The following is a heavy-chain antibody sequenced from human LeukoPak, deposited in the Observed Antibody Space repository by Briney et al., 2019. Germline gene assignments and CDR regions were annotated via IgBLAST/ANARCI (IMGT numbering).Heavy chain of an antibody. D-gene: IGHD1-26*01. V-gene: IGHV3-23*01. CDR2: ISTDAGET. Sequence: GGSLRLSCAASGFTFSNSGMSWVRQAPGKGLEWVSAISTDAGETHYADSVKGRFTISRDNSKNTVSLQMISLRSEDTAVYYCAKDSVAYNGIYDAFDIWGQGTMVTVSS. CDR3: AKDSVAYNGIYDAFDI. CDR1: GFTFSNSG. J-gene: IGHJ3*02.